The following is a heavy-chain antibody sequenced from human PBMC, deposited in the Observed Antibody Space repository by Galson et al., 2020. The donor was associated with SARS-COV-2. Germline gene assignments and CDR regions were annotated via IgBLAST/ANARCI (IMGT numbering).Heavy chain of an antibody. CDR2: IYYSGST. CDR1: GGSISTGGYY. V-gene: IGHV4-31*03. J-gene: IGHJ2*01. D-gene: IGHD3-10*01. Sequence: TLSLTCTVSGGSISTGGYYWSWIRQLPGKGLEWIGYIYYSGSTYYNPSLKSRLIISIDTSKNQFSLELRSVTAADTAVYYCARDHYGSGSPGYFDLWGRGTLVTVSS. CDR3: ARDHYGSGSPGYFDL.